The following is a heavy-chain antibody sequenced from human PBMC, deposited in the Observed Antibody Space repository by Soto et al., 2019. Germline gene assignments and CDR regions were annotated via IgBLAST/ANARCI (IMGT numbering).Heavy chain of an antibody. Sequence: PSETLSLTCTVSGGSISSSSYYWGWIRQPPGKGLEWIGSIYYSGSAYYNPSLKSRVTISVDTSKNQFSLKLSSVTAADTAGYYCERLELTLGYCSSTICYTCLFDYWGQGTLVTVSS. CDR3: ERLELTLGYCSSTICYTCLFDY. V-gene: IGHV4-39*01. J-gene: IGHJ4*02. CDR1: GGSISSSSYY. CDR2: IYYSGSA. D-gene: IGHD2-2*02.